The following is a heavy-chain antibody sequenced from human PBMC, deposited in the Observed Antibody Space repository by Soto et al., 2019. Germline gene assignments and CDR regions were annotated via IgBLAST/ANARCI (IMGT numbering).Heavy chain of an antibody. J-gene: IGHJ4*02. V-gene: IGHV1-3*01. D-gene: IGHD3-22*01. CDR1: GYTFTSYA. CDR3: ARDDNYYYDSSGYPFDY. CDR2: INAGNGNT. Sequence: ASVKVSCKASGYTFTSYAMHWVRQAPGQRLEWMGWINAGNGNTKYSQKFQGRVTITADKSTSTAYMELSSLRSEDTAVYYCARDDNYYYDSSGYPFDYWGQGTLVTVSS.